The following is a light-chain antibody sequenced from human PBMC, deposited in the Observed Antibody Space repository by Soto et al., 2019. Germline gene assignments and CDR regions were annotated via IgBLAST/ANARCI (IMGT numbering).Light chain of an antibody. CDR2: WAS. V-gene: IGKV4-1*01. CDR1: QSVLSSSNNKNY. J-gene: IGKJ5*01. Sequence: DFVMTQSPDSLAVSLGERATINCKSSQSVLSSSNNKNYLAWHQQKPGQPPKLIIYWASTRESGVPDRFSGSVYVIDFSLTFSSLQAEDVAVYYCQQYRSTPVTFGQGTRLEIK. CDR3: QQYRSTPVT.